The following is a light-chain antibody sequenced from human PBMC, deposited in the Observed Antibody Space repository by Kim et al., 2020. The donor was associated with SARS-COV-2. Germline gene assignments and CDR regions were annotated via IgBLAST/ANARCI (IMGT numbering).Light chain of an antibody. V-gene: IGLV3-19*01. CDR1: SLRVYY. CDR3: NSRDSSGDHVV. J-gene: IGLJ2*01. CDR2: GEN. Sequence: ALAQTVRITCRGDSLRVYYASWYQQKPGQDPKLVIYGENNRPSGIPDRFSGSSSGNTASLTITGAQAEDEADYFCNSRDSSGDHVVFGGGTQLTVL.